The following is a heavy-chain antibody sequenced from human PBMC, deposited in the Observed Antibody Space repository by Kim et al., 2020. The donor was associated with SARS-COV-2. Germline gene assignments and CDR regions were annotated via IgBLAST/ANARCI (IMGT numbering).Heavy chain of an antibody. CDR3: ARDGLVGGYYYGMDV. Sequence: SETLSLTCTVSGGSISSGGYYWSWIRQHPGKGLEWIGYIYYSGSTYYNPSLKSRVTISVDTSKNQFSLKLSSVTAADTAVYYCARDGLVGGYYYGMDVWGQGTTVTVSS. D-gene: IGHD1-26*01. CDR2: IYYSGST. V-gene: IGHV4-31*03. CDR1: GGSISSGGYY. J-gene: IGHJ6*02.